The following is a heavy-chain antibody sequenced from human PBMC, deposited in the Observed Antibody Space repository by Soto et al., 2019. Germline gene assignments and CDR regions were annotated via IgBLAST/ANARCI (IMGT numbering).Heavy chain of an antibody. CDR1: RLTFPSYC. V-gene: IGHV1-18*01. Sequence: ASVEVSSQGSRLTFPSYCMSWVRQAPGQGLGWMGWISAYNGNTNYAQKLQGRVTMTTDTSTSTAYMELRSLRSDDTAVYYCARTQKLRLGELSLANAFDIWGQGTMVTVSS. J-gene: IGHJ3*02. CDR3: ARTQKLRLGELSLANAFDI. D-gene: IGHD3-16*02. CDR2: ISAYNGNT.